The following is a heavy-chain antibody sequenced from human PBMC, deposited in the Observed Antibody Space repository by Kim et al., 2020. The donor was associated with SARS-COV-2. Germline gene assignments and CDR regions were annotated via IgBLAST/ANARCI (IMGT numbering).Heavy chain of an antibody. V-gene: IGHV4-59*01. CDR3: ARAGAGYSGYASLSFDY. D-gene: IGHD5-12*01. J-gene: IGHJ4*02. Sequence: LKSRVTISVDTSKNQFSLKLSSVTAADTAVYYCARAGAGYSGYASLSFDYWGQGTLVTVSS.